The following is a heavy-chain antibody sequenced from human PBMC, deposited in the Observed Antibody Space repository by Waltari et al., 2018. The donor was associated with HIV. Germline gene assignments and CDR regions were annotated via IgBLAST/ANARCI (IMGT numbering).Heavy chain of an antibody. V-gene: IGHV4-38-2*01. J-gene: IGHJ3*02. CDR2: IYHSGTT. CDR3: ARGNLVDCTFDI. CDR1: GYSISSGYY. D-gene: IGHD3-9*01. Sequence: QVQLQESGPGLVKPSETLSLTCAVSGYSISSGYYWGWIRQPPGKGLEGIGSIYHSGTTFYNPSLESRVTMSVDTSTNQFSLKLSSVTAADTAVHYCARGNLVDCTFDIWGQGTMVTVSS.